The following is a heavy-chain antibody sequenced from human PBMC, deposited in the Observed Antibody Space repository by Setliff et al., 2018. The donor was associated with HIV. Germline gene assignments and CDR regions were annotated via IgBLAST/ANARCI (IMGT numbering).Heavy chain of an antibody. CDR1: GFTFSSYS. V-gene: IGHV3-21*01. D-gene: IGHD2-2*01. CDR2: ISSSSSYI. J-gene: IGHJ3*02. CDR3: ARGPPDIVVVPTTMRDAFDI. Sequence: PGESLRLSCAASGFTFSSYSMNWVRQAPGKGLEWVSSISSSSSYIYYAHSVKGRFTISRDNAKNSLYLQMNSLRAEDTAVYYCARGPPDIVVVPTTMRDAFDIWGQGTMVTVSS.